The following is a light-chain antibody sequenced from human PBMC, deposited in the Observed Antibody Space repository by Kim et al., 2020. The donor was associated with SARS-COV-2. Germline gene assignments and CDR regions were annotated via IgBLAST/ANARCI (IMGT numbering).Light chain of an antibody. V-gene: IGKV1-5*03. J-gene: IGKJ1*01. CDR1: QSVSTW. CDR2: KAS. Sequence: GDTVTITCRASQSVSTWLAWYQLNPGKAPEILIYKASTLQSGVPSRFSGGGSETEFTLTITSLQPEDFRTYYCLQYYTYPWTSGQGTKVEI. CDR3: LQYYTYPWT.